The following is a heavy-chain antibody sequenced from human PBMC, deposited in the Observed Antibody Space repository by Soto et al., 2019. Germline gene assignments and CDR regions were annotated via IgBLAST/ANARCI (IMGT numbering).Heavy chain of an antibody. V-gene: IGHV3-23*01. D-gene: IGHD4-17*01. CDR3: ANGAVDYGDPFDY. Sequence: GGSLRLSCAASGFTFSSYAMSWVRQAPGKGLEWVSAISGSGGSTYYADSVKGRFTISRDNSKNTLYLQMNSLRADDTAVYYCANGAVDYGDPFDYWGQGTLVTVSS. CDR2: ISGSGGST. J-gene: IGHJ4*02. CDR1: GFTFSSYA.